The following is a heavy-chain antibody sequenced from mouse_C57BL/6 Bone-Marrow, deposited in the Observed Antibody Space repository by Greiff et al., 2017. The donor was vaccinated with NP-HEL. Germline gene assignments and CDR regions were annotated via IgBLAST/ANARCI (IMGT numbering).Heavy chain of an antibody. J-gene: IGHJ4*01. CDR1: GYTFTSYG. V-gene: IGHV1-81*01. D-gene: IGHD2-1*01. CDR3: ARENYRRGYAMDY. Sequence: VQLQQSGAELARPGASVKLSCKASGYTFTSYGLSWVKQRTGQGLEWIGEIYPRSGNTYYNEKFKGKATLTADKSSSTAYMGLRSLTAEDSAVYFCARENYRRGYAMDYWGQGTSVTVSS. CDR2: IYPRSGNT.